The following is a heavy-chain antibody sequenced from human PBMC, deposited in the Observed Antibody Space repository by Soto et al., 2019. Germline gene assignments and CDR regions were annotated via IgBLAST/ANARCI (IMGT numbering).Heavy chain of an antibody. CDR3: TSSLSYYDSSGYYAFDI. V-gene: IGHV3-73*01. CDR2: IRSKANSYAT. CDR1: GFTFRGSS. D-gene: IGHD3-22*01. Sequence: GGFLRLSCAASGFTFRGSSMHWVRQASGKGLEWVGRIRSKANSYATAYAASVKGRFTISRDDSKNTAYLQMNSLKTEDTAVYYCTSSLSYYDSSGYYAFDIWGQGTMVTVSS. J-gene: IGHJ3*02.